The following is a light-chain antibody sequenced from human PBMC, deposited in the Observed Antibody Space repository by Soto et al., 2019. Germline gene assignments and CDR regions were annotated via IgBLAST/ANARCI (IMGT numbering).Light chain of an antibody. Sequence: QSVLTQPASVSGSPGQSITISCTGTSSNVGDNNYVSWYQQHPGTATKLMIYDVTHRPSGISNRFSGSKSGNTASLTITGLQAEDEADYYCSSYTSSSSLEVFGTGTKVTVL. CDR1: SSNVGDNNY. V-gene: IGLV2-14*01. CDR3: SSYTSSSSLEV. CDR2: DVT. J-gene: IGLJ1*01.